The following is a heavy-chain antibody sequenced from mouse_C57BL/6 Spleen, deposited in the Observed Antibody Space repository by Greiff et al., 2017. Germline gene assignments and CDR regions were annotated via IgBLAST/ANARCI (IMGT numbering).Heavy chain of an antibody. J-gene: IGHJ2*01. D-gene: IGHD2-4*01. CDR3: ARSDDYDGGVYFGY. V-gene: IGHV1-69*01. CDR1: GYTFTSYW. Sequence: VQLQQPGAELVMPGASVKLSCKASGYTFTSYWMHWVKQRPGQGLEWIGEIDPSDSYTNYNQKFKGKSTLTVDKSSSTAYMQLSSLTSEDSAVYYCARSDDYDGGVYFGYWGQGTTLTVAS. CDR2: IDPSDSYT.